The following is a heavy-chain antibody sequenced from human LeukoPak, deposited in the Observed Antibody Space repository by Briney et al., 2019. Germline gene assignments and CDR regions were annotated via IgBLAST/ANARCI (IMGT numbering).Heavy chain of an antibody. J-gene: IGHJ6*03. CDR1: GYTFTSYY. CDR2: INPSGGST. Sequence: ASVKVSCKASGYTFTSYYMHWVRQAPGQGLEWMGIINPSGGSTSYAQKFQCRVTMTRDTSTSTVYMELSSLRSEDTAVYYCARVKVAGISTSYYYYYMDVWGKGTTVTVSS. V-gene: IGHV1-46*01. CDR3: ARVKVAGISTSYYYYYMDV. D-gene: IGHD6-19*01.